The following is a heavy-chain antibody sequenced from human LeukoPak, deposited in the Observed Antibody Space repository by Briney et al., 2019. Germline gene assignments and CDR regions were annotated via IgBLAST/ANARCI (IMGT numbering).Heavy chain of an antibody. D-gene: IGHD3-22*01. CDR1: GFMFSNYA. J-gene: IGHJ4*02. Sequence: GGSLRLSCAVSGFMFSNYAMSWVRQAPGKGLEWVSVISSSGGSIYYADSVKGRFTMSRDNSKNTLYLHMNSLRADDTAIYYCAKDRTTMTNYFDYWGQGTLVTVSS. CDR3: AKDRTTMTNYFDY. V-gene: IGHV3-23*01. CDR2: ISSSGGSI.